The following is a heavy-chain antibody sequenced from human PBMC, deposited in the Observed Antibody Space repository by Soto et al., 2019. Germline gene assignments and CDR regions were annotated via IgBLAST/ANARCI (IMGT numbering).Heavy chain of an antibody. CDR2: MNPNTGNS. CDR3: ARRAETNGWNGFGADKYYFDF. V-gene: IGHV1-8*01. J-gene: IGHJ4*02. Sequence: QVQLVQSGAEVRKPGASVKVSCEASGYTFTSYDIYWVRQASGEGLERMGWMNPNTGNSGYAQKFQGRVTMTRDTSISTAHMELSSLRSEDTAVYYCARRAETNGWNGFGADKYYFDFWGQGTLVTVSS. CDR1: GYTFTSYD. D-gene: IGHD1-1*01.